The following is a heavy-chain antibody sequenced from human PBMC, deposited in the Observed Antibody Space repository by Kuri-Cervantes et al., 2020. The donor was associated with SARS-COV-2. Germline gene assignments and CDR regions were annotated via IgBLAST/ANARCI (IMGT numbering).Heavy chain of an antibody. V-gene: IGHV3-30-3*01. CDR3: ARDRLGVHDS. CDR2: ISYDGSNK. Sequence: LSLTCAASGFTFSSYATHWVRQAPGKGLEWVAVISYDGSNKYYADSVKGRFTISRDNSKNTLYLQMNSLRAEDTAFYYCARDRLGVHDSWGQGTLVTGSS. D-gene: IGHD2-8*01. CDR1: GFTFSSYA. J-gene: IGHJ4*02.